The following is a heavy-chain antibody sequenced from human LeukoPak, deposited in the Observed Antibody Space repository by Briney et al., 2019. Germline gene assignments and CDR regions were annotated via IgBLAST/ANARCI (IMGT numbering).Heavy chain of an antibody. CDR1: GFTVSGNS. Sequence: GGSLRLSCTVSGFTVSGNSMSWVRQAPGKGLEWVSFIYSGGNTHYTDSVKAGFTISRDNTKNTRHLQMNSLRADDAAVYYCARRAGNYSHHYDCQGKGTLVTVSS. D-gene: IGHD3-22*01. CDR2: IYSGGNT. CDR3: ARRAGNYSHHYDC. V-gene: IGHV3-53*01. J-gene: IGHJ4*02.